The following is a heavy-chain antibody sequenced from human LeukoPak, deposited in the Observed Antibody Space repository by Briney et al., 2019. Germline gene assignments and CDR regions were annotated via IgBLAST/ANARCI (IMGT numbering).Heavy chain of an antibody. J-gene: IGHJ4*02. Sequence: GGGVRLSRVCSGLTHSDYYISSIGQARAKRLAGVADISSSSSYTNYADSVKGRFTISRDNAKNSLYLQMNSLRAEDTAVYYCARAGRYCSSTSCSIPDYWGQGTLVTVSS. CDR1: GLTHSDYY. CDR3: ARAGRYCSSTSCSIPDY. D-gene: IGHD2-2*01. CDR2: ISSSSSYT. V-gene: IGHV3-11*06.